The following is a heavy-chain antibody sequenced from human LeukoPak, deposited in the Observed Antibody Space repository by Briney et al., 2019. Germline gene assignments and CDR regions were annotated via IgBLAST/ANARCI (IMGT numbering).Heavy chain of an antibody. D-gene: IGHD7-27*01. V-gene: IGHV3-53*01. CDR1: GFTVSSNY. J-gene: IGHJ4*02. Sequence: GGSLRLSCAASGFTVSSNYMSWVRQAPGKGLEWVSVIYRDGTTHYADSVKGRFTISRDSLRNTLDLQMNSLRAEDTAVYYCAKTGGPWDWGQGALVTVSS. CDR2: IYRDGTT. CDR3: AKTGGPWD.